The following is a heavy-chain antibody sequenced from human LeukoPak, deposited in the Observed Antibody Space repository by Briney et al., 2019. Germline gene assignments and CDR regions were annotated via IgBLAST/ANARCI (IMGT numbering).Heavy chain of an antibody. Sequence: SETLSLTCTVSGGSISSYYWSWIRQPAGKGLEWIGRIYTSGSTNYNPSLKSRVTMSVDTSKNQFSLKLSSVTAADTAAYYCARETIAVTGRVFDYWGQGTLVTVSS. CDR1: GGSISSYY. CDR3: ARETIAVTGRVFDY. V-gene: IGHV4-4*07. D-gene: IGHD6-19*01. CDR2: IYTSGST. J-gene: IGHJ4*02.